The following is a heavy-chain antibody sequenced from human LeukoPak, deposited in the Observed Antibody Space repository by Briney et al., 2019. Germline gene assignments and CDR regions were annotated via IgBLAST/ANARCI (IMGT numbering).Heavy chain of an antibody. CDR1: GFTFSSYA. Sequence: GGSLRLSCAASGFTFSSYAMHWVRQAPGKGLEWVAVISYDGSNKYYADSVKGRFTISRDNSKNTLYLQMNSLRAEDTAVYYCARAICSGGSCYLYDYWGQGTPVTVSS. CDR3: ARAICSGGSCYLYDY. J-gene: IGHJ4*02. CDR2: ISYDGSNK. V-gene: IGHV3-30-3*01. D-gene: IGHD2-15*01.